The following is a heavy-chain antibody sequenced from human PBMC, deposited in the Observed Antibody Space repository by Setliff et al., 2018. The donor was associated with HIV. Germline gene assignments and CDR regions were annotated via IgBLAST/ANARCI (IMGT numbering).Heavy chain of an antibody. Sequence: SSETLSLTCTVSGVSIAGGDYYWSWIRQSPGKGLEWVGYIYYTGNTYFNPSLESRLSMSVDTSKNQFTLELHSVTAADTAVYYCVRYGDDIRRFDFWGQGTLVTVSS. CDR2: IYYTGNT. J-gene: IGHJ4*02. CDR3: VRYGDDIRRFDF. V-gene: IGHV4-30-4*01. CDR1: GVSIAGGDYY. D-gene: IGHD2-21*02.